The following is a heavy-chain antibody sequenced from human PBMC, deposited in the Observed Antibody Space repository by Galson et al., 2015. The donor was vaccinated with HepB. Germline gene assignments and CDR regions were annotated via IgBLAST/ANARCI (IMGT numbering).Heavy chain of an antibody. D-gene: IGHD1-26*01. J-gene: IGHJ4*02. V-gene: IGHV3-15*01. Sequence: SLRLSCAASGFTFSNAWMSWVRQAPGKGLEWVGHIKSKTDGGTTDYAAPVKGRFTISRDDSKTTLYLQMNSLKTEDTAVYYCTTDLRWEGAPPLDYWGQGTLVIVSS. CDR2: IKSKTDGGTT. CDR1: GFTFSNAW. CDR3: TTDLRWEGAPPLDY.